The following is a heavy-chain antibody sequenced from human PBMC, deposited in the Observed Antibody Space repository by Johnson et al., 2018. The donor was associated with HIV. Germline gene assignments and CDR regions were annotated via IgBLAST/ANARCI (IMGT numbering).Heavy chain of an antibody. CDR2: IRYDGSNK. CDR3: ARGDGSSTSGAPEEGNAFDI. J-gene: IGHJ3*02. D-gene: IGHD2-2*01. V-gene: IGHV3-30*02. Sequence: QVQLVESGGGVVQPGGSLRLSCAASGFTFSSYGMHWVRQAPGKGLEWVAFIRYDGSNKYYADSVKGRFTISRDNSKNTLYQQMNSLRAEDTAVYYCARGDGSSTSGAPEEGNAFDIWGQGTMVTVSS. CDR1: GFTFSSYG.